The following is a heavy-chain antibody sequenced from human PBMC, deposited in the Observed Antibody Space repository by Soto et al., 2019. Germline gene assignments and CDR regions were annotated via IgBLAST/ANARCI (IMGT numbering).Heavy chain of an antibody. J-gene: IGHJ4*02. CDR1: GGSVSSGSYY. Sequence: QLQLQESGPGLVKPSETLSLTCTVSGGSVSSGSYYWGWVRQPPGKGLEWIGSVYYSGSTYYNPSLESRLTISGDKSKNQFSLKLMSLSAADTAVYYCGRLEGLATISYYFDYWGQGALVTVSS. CDR2: VYYSGST. V-gene: IGHV4-39*01. D-gene: IGHD3-9*01. CDR3: GRLEGLATISYYFDY.